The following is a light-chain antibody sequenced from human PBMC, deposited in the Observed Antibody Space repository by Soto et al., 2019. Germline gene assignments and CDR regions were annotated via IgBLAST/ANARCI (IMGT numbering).Light chain of an antibody. CDR2: VAS. CDR1: QSVNNN. CDR3: QQYNNRPPWT. J-gene: IGKJ1*01. V-gene: IGKV3-15*01. Sequence: EVVMTQSPATLSMSPGETVTLSCRASQSVNNNIAWYQQRPGQSPTLLIYVASTWATGVPARFSGSGFETEFTFTISNLQSEDSAVDYGQQYNNRPPWTFGQGTKVEI.